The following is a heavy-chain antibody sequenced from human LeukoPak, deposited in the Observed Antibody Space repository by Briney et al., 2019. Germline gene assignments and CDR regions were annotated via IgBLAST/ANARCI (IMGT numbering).Heavy chain of an antibody. J-gene: IGHJ6*04. V-gene: IGHV3-23*01. CDR2: ISASGGST. CDR1: GFTFSSYA. D-gene: IGHD3-10*02. CDR3: AELGITMIGGV. Sequence: GGSLRLSCAASGFTFSSYAMTWVRQAPGKGLEWVSAISASGGSTYYADSVKGRFTISRDNSKNTLYLQMNSLRAEDTAVYYCAELGITMIGGVWGKGTTVTISS.